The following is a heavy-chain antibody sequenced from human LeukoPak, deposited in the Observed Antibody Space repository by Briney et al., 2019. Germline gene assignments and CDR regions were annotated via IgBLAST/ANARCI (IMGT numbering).Heavy chain of an antibody. CDR3: ARVSGLTISLIAVAGTGGVFDI. CDR1: GGSISNYY. V-gene: IGHV4-59*01. Sequence: PSETLSLTCTVSGGSISNYYWNWIRQPPGKGLEWIGYIYYTGSTNYNPSLKSRVTMSVDTSKNQFSLNLRSVTPEDTAVYYCARVSGLTISLIAVAGTGGVFDIWGEGTMVTVSS. CDR2: IYYTGST. J-gene: IGHJ3*02. D-gene: IGHD6-19*01.